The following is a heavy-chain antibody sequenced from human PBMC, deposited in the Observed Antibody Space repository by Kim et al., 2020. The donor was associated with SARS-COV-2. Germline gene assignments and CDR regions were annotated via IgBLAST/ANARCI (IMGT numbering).Heavy chain of an antibody. CDR1: GGSFSGYY. V-gene: IGHV4-34*01. CDR3: ARAGRQWLVRLIFYYFDY. Sequence: SETLSITCAVYGGSFSGYYWSWIRQPPGKGLEWIGEINHSGSTNYNPSLKSRVTISVDTSKNQFSLKLSSVTAADTAVYYCARAGRQWLVRLIFYYFDYWGQGTLVTVSS. D-gene: IGHD6-19*01. J-gene: IGHJ4*02. CDR2: INHSGST.